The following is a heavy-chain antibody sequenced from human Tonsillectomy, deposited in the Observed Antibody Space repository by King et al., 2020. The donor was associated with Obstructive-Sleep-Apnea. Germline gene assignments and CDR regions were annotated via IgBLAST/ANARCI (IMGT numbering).Heavy chain of an antibody. J-gene: IGHJ5*02. CDR3: ARRVRVSNWFDP. CDR2: IYYSGST. V-gene: IGHV4-59*08. D-gene: IGHD2-21*01. CDR1: GGSISSYY. Sequence: VQLQESGLGLVKPSETLSLTCTVSGGSISSYYWSWIRQPPGKGLEWIGYIYYSGSTNYNPSLKSRVTISVDTSKNQFSLKLSSVTAADTAVYYCARRVRVSNWFDPWGQGTLVTVSS.